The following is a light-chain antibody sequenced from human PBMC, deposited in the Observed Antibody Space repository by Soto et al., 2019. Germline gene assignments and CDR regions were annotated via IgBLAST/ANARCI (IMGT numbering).Light chain of an antibody. CDR2: GAS. CDR3: QQYGRTSWT. J-gene: IGKJ1*01. Sequence: EIVLTQSPGTLSLSPGEAATLSCMASQSVSTNFFAWYQQKPGQSPMLLIYGASTRATGIPDRFSGSGSGTEFALTISRLEPEDFAVYYCQQYGRTSWTFGQGTKVEIK. CDR1: QSVSTNF. V-gene: IGKV3-20*01.